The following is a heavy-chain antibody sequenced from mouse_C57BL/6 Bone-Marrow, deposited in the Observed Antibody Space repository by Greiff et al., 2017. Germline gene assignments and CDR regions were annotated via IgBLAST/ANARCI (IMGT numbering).Heavy chain of an antibody. CDR3: AIYYYGIYWYFDV. CDR2: IYPGSGST. J-gene: IGHJ1*03. CDR1: GYTFTSYW. D-gene: IGHD1-1*01. Sequence: QVQLKQPGAELVKPGASVKMSCKASGYTFTSYWITWVKQRPGQGLEWIGDIYPGSGSTNYNEKFKSKATLTVDTSSSTAYMQLSSPTSEDSAVYYCAIYYYGIYWYFDVWGTGTTVTVSS. V-gene: IGHV1-55*01.